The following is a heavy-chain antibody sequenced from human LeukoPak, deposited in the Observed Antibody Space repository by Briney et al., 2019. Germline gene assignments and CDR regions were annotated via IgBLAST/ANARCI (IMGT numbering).Heavy chain of an antibody. J-gene: IGHJ5*02. D-gene: IGHD2-2*01. Sequence: GGSLRPSCAASGLPFSSYTMNWVRQAPGRGLEWVSSITGGSNYMYYRDSVKGRFTISRDNARNSLYLEMNSLRADDTAMYFCARSVVPAGAWFDPWGQGTLVIVS. CDR2: ITGGSNYM. CDR3: ARSVVPAGAWFDP. V-gene: IGHV3-21*01. CDR1: GLPFSSYT.